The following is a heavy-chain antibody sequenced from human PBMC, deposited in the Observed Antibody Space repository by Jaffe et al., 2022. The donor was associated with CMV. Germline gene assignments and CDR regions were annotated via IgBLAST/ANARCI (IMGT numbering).Heavy chain of an antibody. J-gene: IGHJ6*02. CDR2: ISDTSSDI. CDR1: GFTFRSYS. Sequence: EVQLVESGGGLVKPGGSLRLSCAASGFTFRSYSMNWVRQAPGKGLEWVASISDTSSDIYYADSVKGRFTISRDNAKNSLYLQMNSLRAEDTAVYYCARDRPSHILTGYYPSPGNYPMDVWGQGTTVTVSS. CDR3: ARDRPSHILTGYYPSPGNYPMDV. V-gene: IGHV3-21*01. D-gene: IGHD3-9*01.